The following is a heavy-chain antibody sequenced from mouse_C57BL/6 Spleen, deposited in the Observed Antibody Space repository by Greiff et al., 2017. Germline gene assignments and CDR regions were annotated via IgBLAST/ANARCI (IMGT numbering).Heavy chain of an antibody. CDR3: ARSPIGSSYRGYFDV. Sequence: EVQLQQSGPELVKPGASVKIPCKASGYTFTDYNMDWVKQSHGKSLEWIGDINPNNGGTIYNQKFKGKATLTVDKSSSTAYMKLRSLTSEDTAVYYCARSPIGSSYRGYFDVWGTGTTVTVSS. J-gene: IGHJ1*03. V-gene: IGHV1-18*01. CDR1: GYTFTDYN. CDR2: INPNNGGT. D-gene: IGHD1-1*01.